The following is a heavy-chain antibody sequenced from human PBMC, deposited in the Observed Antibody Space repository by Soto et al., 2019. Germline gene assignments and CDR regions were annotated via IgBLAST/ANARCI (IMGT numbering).Heavy chain of an antibody. Sequence: PGGSLRLSCSASGFTFSSYAMHWVRQAPGKGLEYVSAISSNGGSTYYADSVKGRFTISRDNSKNTLYLQMSSLRSEDTAVYYCARDSSWYYYYYYGMDVWGQGTTVTVSS. J-gene: IGHJ6*02. CDR3: ARDSSWYYYYYYGMDV. D-gene: IGHD6-13*01. CDR2: ISSNGGST. V-gene: IGHV3-64D*06. CDR1: GFTFSSYA.